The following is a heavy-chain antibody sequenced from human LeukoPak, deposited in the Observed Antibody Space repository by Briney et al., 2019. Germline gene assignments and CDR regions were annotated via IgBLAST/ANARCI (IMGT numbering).Heavy chain of an antibody. J-gene: IGHJ4*02. V-gene: IGHV4-31*03. CDR3: ARGLYYTFWSGSYTEDRFFDY. Sequence: SQTLSLTCTVSGGSISSGGYYWTWIRQHPGQGLEWIGYIYYSGSTYYNPSLKSRVTISVDTSRNQVSLKLTSVTAADTAVYYCARGLYYTFWSGSYTEDRFFDYWAREPWSPSPQ. D-gene: IGHD3-3*01. CDR1: GGSISSGGYY. CDR2: IYYSGST.